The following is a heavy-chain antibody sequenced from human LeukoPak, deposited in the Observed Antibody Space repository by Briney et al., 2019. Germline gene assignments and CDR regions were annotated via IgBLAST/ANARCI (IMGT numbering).Heavy chain of an antibody. V-gene: IGHV4-31*03. CDR2: IYYSGST. CDR1: GGSISSGGYY. CDR3: ASSIAAAGMLN. J-gene: IGHJ4*02. D-gene: IGHD6-13*01. Sequence: KASETLSLTCTVSGGSISSGGYYWSWIRQHPGKGLEWIGYIYYSGSTYYNPSLKSRVTISVDTSKNQFSLKLSSVTAADTAVYYCASSIAAAGMLNWGQGTLVTVSS.